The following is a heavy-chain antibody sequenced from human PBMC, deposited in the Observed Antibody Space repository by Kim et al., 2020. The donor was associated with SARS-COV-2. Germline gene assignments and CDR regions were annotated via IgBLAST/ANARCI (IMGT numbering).Heavy chain of an antibody. CDR3: ARVGDIVLMVYDTTGEWGFDP. D-gene: IGHD2-8*01. CDR2: INPNSGGT. J-gene: IGHJ5*02. Sequence: ASVKVSCKASGYTFTGYYMHWVRQAPGQGLEWMGWINPNSGGTNYAQKFQGRVTMTRDTSISTAYMELSRLRSDDTAVYYCARVGDIVLMVYDTTGEWGFDPWGQGTLVTVSS. V-gene: IGHV1-2*02. CDR1: GYTFTGYY.